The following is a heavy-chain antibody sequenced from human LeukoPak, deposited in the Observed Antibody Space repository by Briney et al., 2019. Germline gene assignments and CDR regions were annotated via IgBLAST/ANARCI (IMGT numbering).Heavy chain of an antibody. Sequence: SETLSLTCTVSGYSISSGYYWGWIRQPPGKGLEWIGSIYHSGSTYYNPSLKSRVTISVDTSKNQFSLKLSSVTAADTAVYYCARDDQDIVVVVAATPIGAFDIWGQGTMVTVSS. J-gene: IGHJ3*02. CDR2: IYHSGST. D-gene: IGHD2-15*01. CDR1: GYSISSGYY. CDR3: ARDDQDIVVVVAATPIGAFDI. V-gene: IGHV4-38-2*02.